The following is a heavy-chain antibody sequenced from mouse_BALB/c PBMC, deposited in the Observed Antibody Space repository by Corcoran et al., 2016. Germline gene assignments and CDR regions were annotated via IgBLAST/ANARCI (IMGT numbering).Heavy chain of an antibody. V-gene: IGHV14-3*02. CDR1: GFNIKDTY. D-gene: IGHD1-1*01. CDR2: IDPANGNT. J-gene: IGHJ4*01. CDR3: AGYYYGSSYAMDY. Sequence: EVQLQQSGAELVKPGASVKLSCTASGFNIKDTYMHWVKQRPEQGLEWIGRIDPANGNTKYDPKFQGKATITSDTSSNTAYLQLSSLTSEDTAVYYCAGYYYGSSYAMDYWGQGTSVTVSS.